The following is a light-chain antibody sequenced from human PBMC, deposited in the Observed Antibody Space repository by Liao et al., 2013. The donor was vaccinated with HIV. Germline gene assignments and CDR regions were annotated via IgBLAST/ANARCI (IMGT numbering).Light chain of an antibody. CDR2: YGS. V-gene: IGLV3-21*04. CDR1: DIGSES. J-gene: IGLJ3*02. Sequence: SYVLTQPPSVSVAPGRAATLTCGGDDIGSESVHWYQRKPGQAPVLVIYYGSDRRSGIPERFSGSNSGNTATLTISRVEAGDEADYSCQVWDRTSGHRVFGGGTKLTVL. CDR3: QVWDRTSGHRV.